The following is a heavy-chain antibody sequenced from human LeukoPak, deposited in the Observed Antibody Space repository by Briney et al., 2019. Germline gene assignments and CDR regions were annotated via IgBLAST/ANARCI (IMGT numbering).Heavy chain of an antibody. CDR2: IYHSGST. Sequence: PSQTLSLTCTVSGGSISSGGYYWSWIRQPPGKGLEWIGYIYHSGSTYYNPSLKSRVTISADRSKNQFSLKLSSVTAADTAVYYCAREGGTFSGSYDLWGQGTLVTVSS. J-gene: IGHJ5*02. CDR1: GGSISSGGYY. D-gene: IGHD1-26*01. V-gene: IGHV4-30-2*01. CDR3: AREGGTFSGSYDL.